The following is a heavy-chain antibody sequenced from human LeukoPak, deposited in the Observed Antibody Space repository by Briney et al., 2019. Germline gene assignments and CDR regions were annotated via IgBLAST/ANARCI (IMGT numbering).Heavy chain of an antibody. CDR1: GFTFSSYA. D-gene: IGHD3-16*02. V-gene: IGHV3-23*01. CDR3: AKDPPTEDYDYVWGSYRYCASGY. J-gene: IGHJ4*02. CDR2: ISGSGGST. Sequence: GGSLRLSCAASGFTFSSYAMSWVRQAPGKGLEWVSAISGSGGSTYYADSVKGRFTISRDNSKNTLYLQMNSLRAEDTAVYYCAKDPPTEDYDYVWGSYRYCASGYWGQGTLVTVSS.